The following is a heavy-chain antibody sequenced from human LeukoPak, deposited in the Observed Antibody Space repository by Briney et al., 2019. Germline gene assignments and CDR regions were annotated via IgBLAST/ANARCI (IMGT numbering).Heavy chain of an antibody. CDR2: IIPILGIA. CDR1: GGTFSSYA. J-gene: IGHJ4*02. CDR3: ARVSRDLYYFDY. Sequence: GASVKVSCKASGGTFSSYAISWVRQAPGQGIEWMGRIIPILGIANYAQKFQGRVTITADKSTSTAYMELSSLRSEDTAVYYCARVSRDLYYFDYWGQGTLVTVSS. V-gene: IGHV1-69*04. D-gene: IGHD3-3*01.